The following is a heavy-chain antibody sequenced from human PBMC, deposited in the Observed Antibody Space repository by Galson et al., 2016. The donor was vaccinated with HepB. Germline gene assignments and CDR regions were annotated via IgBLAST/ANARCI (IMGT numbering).Heavy chain of an antibody. Sequence: EWVSSISSSSSYIYYADSVKGRFTISRDNAKNSLYLQMNSLRAEDTAVYYCARGDIVGAIFDYWGQGTLVTVSS. D-gene: IGHD1-26*01. CDR2: ISSSSSYI. J-gene: IGHJ4*02. CDR3: ARGDIVGAIFDY. V-gene: IGHV3-21*01.